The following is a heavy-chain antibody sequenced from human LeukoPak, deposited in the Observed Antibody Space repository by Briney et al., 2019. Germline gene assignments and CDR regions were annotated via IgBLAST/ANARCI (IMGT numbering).Heavy chain of an antibody. J-gene: IGHJ4*02. CDR1: GYTFTSYY. Sequence: ASVNVSCKASGYTFTSYYMHWVRQAPGQGLEWMGIINPSGGSTSYAQKFQGRVTITRDTSASTAYMELSSLRSEDTAVYYCVAGAGDYFDYWGQGTLVTVSS. D-gene: IGHD6-19*01. CDR2: INPSGGST. V-gene: IGHV1-46*01. CDR3: VAGAGDYFDY.